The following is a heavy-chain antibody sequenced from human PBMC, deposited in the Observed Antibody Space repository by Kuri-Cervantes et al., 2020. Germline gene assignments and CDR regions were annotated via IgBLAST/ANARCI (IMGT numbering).Heavy chain of an antibody. J-gene: IGHJ6*02. D-gene: IGHD3-10*01. V-gene: IGHV3-30*14. CDR2: ISYDGSNK. CDR3: ARVGNYYYYGMDV. CDR1: GFTFSSYA. Sequence: GGSLRLSCAASGFTFSSYAMHWVRQAPGKGLEWVAVISYDGSNKYYAASVKGRFTISRDNSKNTLYLQMNSLRAEDTAVYYCARVGNYYYYGMDVWGQGTTVTVSS.